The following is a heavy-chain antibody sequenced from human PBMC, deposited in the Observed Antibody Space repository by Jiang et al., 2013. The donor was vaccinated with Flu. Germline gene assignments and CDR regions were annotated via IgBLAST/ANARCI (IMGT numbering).Heavy chain of an antibody. J-gene: IGHJ4*02. CDR3: AREATGGSDY. D-gene: IGHD3-16*01. V-gene: IGHV1-2*02. CDR2: INPNSGGT. Sequence: SGAEVKKPGASVKVSCKASGFTFSDYYIHWVRQAPGQGLEWMGWINPNSGGTIYAQKFQGRVTMTWDTSITTAYMDLSRLTSDDTAVYYCAREATGGSDYWGQGTLVTVSS. CDR1: GFTFSDYY.